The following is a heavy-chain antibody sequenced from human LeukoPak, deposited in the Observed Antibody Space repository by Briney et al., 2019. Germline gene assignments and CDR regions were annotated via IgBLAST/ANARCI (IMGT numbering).Heavy chain of an antibody. CDR1: GGSISSYY. CDR2: IYYSGST. D-gene: IGHD4-17*01. Sequence: PSETLSLTCTVSGGSISSYYWSWIRQPPGKGLEWIGYIYYSGSTYYNPSLKSRVTISVDTSKNQFSLKLSSVTAADTAVYYCARAQRGDYKISYWGQGTLVTVSS. CDR3: ARAQRGDYKISY. V-gene: IGHV4-59*08. J-gene: IGHJ4*02.